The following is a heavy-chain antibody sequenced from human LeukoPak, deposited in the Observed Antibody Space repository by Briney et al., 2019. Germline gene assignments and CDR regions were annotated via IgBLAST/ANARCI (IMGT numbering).Heavy chain of an antibody. J-gene: IGHJ3*02. V-gene: IGHV3-48*01. D-gene: IGHD3-3*01. CDR2: ISSSSSTI. CDR3: ATSKTYYDFWSGYPEGDAFDI. Sequence: GGSLRLSCAASGFTFSSYSMNWVRQAPGKGLEWVSYISSSSSTIYYADSVKGRFTISRDNAKNSLYLQMNSLRVEDTAVYYCATSKTYYDFWSGYPEGDAFDIWGQGTMVTVSS. CDR1: GFTFSSYS.